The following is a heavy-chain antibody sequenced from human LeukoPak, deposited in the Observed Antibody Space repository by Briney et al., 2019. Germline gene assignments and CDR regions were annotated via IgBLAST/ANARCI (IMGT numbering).Heavy chain of an antibody. Sequence: GGSLRLSCEASGFTFSNYWMSWVRQAPGKGLEGVANIKVDGGETHYVDSVKGRFTISRDNARSSLYLQMNSLRTDDTGVYYCARDDGAGPHYWGQGTLVTVSS. CDR1: GFTFSNYW. V-gene: IGHV3-7*01. CDR2: IKVDGGET. D-gene: IGHD3-10*01. CDR3: ARDDGAGPHY. J-gene: IGHJ4*02.